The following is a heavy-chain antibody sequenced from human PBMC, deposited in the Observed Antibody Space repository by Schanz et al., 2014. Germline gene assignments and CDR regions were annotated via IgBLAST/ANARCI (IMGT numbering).Heavy chain of an antibody. Sequence: AQLVESGGGVVQPGRSLRLSCVASGFTFSNYGMNWVRQAPEKGLEWVSYISSSSGTIYYADSVKGRFTISRDNAKNLLYLQMNGLRAEDTAVYFCARDLSSLIQGDVWGKGTTVTVSS. CDR2: ISSSSGTI. D-gene: IGHD2-2*01. J-gene: IGHJ6*04. CDR3: ARDLSSLIQGDV. V-gene: IGHV3-48*01. CDR1: GFTFSNYG.